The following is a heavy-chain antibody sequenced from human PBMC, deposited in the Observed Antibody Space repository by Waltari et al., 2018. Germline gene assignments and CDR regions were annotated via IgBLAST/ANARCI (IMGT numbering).Heavy chain of an antibody. CDR3: ARGVMVYAIRAYGMDV. CDR1: GGSISSYY. D-gene: IGHD2-8*01. J-gene: IGHJ6*02. CDR2: IYYSGST. Sequence: QVQLQESGPGLVKPSETLSLTCTVSGGSISSYYWSWIRQPTGKGLEWIGYIYYSGSTNYNPSLKSRVTISVDTSKNQFSLKLSSVTAADTAVYYCARGVMVYAIRAYGMDVWGQGTTVTVSS. V-gene: IGHV4-59*01.